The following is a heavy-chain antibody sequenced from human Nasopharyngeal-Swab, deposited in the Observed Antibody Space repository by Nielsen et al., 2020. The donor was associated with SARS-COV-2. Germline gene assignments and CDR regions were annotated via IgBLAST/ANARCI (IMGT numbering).Heavy chain of an antibody. D-gene: IGHD2-2*01. CDR1: GYTFTTYY. Sequence: ASVQVSCKASGYTFTTYYMHWVRQAPGQGLEWMGVINPSGGSTSDAQKFQGRVTVTRDTSTSTVYMELSSLRSEDTAVYYCATENGGVGGSSTSLLPYYYYYGMDVWGQGTTVTVSS. J-gene: IGHJ6*02. CDR2: INPSGGST. V-gene: IGHV1-46*01. CDR3: ATENGGVGGSSTSLLPYYYYYGMDV.